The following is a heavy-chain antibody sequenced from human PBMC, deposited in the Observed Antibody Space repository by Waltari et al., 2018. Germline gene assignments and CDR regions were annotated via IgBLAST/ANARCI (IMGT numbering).Heavy chain of an antibody. V-gene: IGHV3-23*01. J-gene: IGHJ3*02. CDR1: GFTFSSYA. D-gene: IGHD3-16*01. CDR2: ISGSGGGT. CDR3: AKVLRELYAFDI. Sequence: EVQLLESGGGLVQPGGSLRLSCAASGFTFSSYAMSWVRQAPGKGLGWVSVISGSGGGTYYADSVKGRFTISRDNSKNTLYLQRNSLRAEDTAVYYCAKVLRELYAFDIWGQGTMVTVSS.